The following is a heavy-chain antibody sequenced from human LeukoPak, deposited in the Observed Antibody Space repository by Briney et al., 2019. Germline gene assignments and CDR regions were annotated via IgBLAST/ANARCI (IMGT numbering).Heavy chain of an antibody. CDR1: GFTFSFYG. D-gene: IGHD2-2*01. CDR3: AKEGSQYASSWFDH. Sequence: GRSLRLSCAASGFTFSFYGMPWVRQAPGMGPEWVSVISHDGTVRHYADSVKGRFTISRDSSTNRLYLQMDSLRTEDTAVYYCAKEGSQYASSWFDHWGQGTLVTVSS. CDR2: ISHDGTVR. J-gene: IGHJ5*02. V-gene: IGHV3-30*18.